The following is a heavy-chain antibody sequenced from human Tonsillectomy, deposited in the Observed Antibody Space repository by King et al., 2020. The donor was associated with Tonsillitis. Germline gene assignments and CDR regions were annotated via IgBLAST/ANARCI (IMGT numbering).Heavy chain of an antibody. V-gene: IGHV4-4*02. CDR3: ARSPNYYDSSGYSWAFDM. J-gene: IGHJ3*02. CDR2: IYHTGRT. D-gene: IGHD3-22*01. Sequence: QLQESGPGLVKPSGTLSLTCAVSGGSISSSNWWSWVRQPPGKGLEWIGEIYHTGRTNYNPALKSRVPIYVDNSKNQFSLGLTSVTAPDTAVYYCARSPNYYDSSGYSWAFDMWGQGTMVTVSS. CDR1: GGSISSSNW.